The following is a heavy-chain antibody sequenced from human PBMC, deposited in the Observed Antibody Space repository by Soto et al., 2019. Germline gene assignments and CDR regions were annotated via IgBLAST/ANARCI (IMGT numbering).Heavy chain of an antibody. D-gene: IGHD1-7*01. CDR2: IYYSGST. V-gene: IGHV4-31*03. CDR1: GGSISSGGYY. Sequence: QVQLQESGPGLVKPSQTLSLTCTVSGGSISSGGYYWSWIRQHPGKGLGWIGYIYYSGSTYYNPSRKSRVTISVDTSKNQFSLKLSSVTAADTAVYYCARMFAGGTTGNSDYWGQGTLVTVSS. J-gene: IGHJ4*02. CDR3: ARMFAGGTTGNSDY.